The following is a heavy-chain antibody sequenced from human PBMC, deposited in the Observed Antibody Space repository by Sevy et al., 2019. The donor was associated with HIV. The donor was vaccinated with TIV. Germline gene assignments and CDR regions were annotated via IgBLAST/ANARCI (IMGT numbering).Heavy chain of an antibody. J-gene: IGHJ4*02. CDR2: ISSSSSSTI. V-gene: IGHV3-48*02. CDR1: GFTFSSYS. CDR3: AAGSGSYYKFDY. Sequence: GGSLRLSCAASGFTFSSYSMNWVRQAPGKGLEWVSYISSSSSSTIYYADSVKGRFTISRDNAKNSLYLQMSSLRDEDTAVYYCAAGSGSYYKFDYWGQGTLVTVSS. D-gene: IGHD1-26*01.